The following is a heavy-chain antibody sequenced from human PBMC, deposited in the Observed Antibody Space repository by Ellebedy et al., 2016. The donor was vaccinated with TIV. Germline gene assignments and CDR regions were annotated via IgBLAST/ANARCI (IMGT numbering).Heavy chain of an antibody. CDR3: VTEVGAEMFGW. V-gene: IGHV3-23*01. D-gene: IGHD1-26*01. CDR2: IDSGGGAT. Sequence: PGGSLRLSCSGSGFTFGSYAMAWVRQAPGEGLKWVSSIDSGGGATYYTDSVKGRFTISRDNSRDTLYLQMDNLRADDTALYYCVTEVGAEMFGWWGQGTLVAVSS. J-gene: IGHJ4*02. CDR1: GFTFGSYA.